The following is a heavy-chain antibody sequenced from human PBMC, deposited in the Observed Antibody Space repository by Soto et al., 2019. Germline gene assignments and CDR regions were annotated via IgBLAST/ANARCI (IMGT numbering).Heavy chain of an antibody. CDR3: ARSEATGLDY. D-gene: IGHD1-26*01. CDR2: AHHSGRT. J-gene: IGHJ4*02. V-gene: IGHV4-4*02. CDR1: GGSMSSSNW. Sequence: QVQLQESGPGLVKPSGTLSLTCTVSGGSMSSSNWWNWVRQSPGKGLEWIGEAHHSGRTNYNPSLKSRVTISVDKSKNHFSLKLRSVTAADTAVYYCARSEATGLDYWGQGTLVTVSS.